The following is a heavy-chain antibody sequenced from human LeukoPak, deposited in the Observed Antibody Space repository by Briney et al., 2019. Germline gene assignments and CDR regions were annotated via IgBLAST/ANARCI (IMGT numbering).Heavy chain of an antibody. J-gene: IGHJ4*02. D-gene: IGHD2-15*01. CDR1: GFTFSNYA. V-gene: IGHV3-30*04. CDR2: ISYDGSSK. Sequence: GRSLRLSCAASGFTFSNYAIHWVRQAPGKGLEWVAVISYDGSSKFYADSVKGRFTISRDNSKNTLYLQMNSLRPEDTAVYYCARESFPSGSCLDYWGQGTLVTVSS. CDR3: ARESFPSGSCLDY.